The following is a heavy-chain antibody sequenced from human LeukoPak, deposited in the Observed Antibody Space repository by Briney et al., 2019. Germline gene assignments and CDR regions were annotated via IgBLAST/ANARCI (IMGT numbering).Heavy chain of an antibody. CDR1: GGSLSGYY. V-gene: IGHV3-21*06. CDR3: ARDPYSGNYGAYYYYYMDV. J-gene: IGHJ6*03. D-gene: IGHD1-26*01. CDR2: ITSSSSYI. Sequence: PSETLSLTCAVSGGSLSGYYWTWIRQPPGKGLEWVSSITSSSSYIYYADSVKGRFTISRDNAKNSLYLQMDSLRVEDTAEYYCARDPYSGNYGAYYYYYMDVWGKGTTVTVSS.